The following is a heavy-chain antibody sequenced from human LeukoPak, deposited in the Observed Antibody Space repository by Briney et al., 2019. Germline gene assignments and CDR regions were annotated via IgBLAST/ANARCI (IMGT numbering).Heavy chain of an antibody. CDR2: ISGSGGST. J-gene: IGHJ4*02. Sequence: PGGSLRLSCAASGFTFSSYGMSWVRQAPGKGLEWVSAISGSGGSTYYADSVKGRFTISRDNSKNTLYLQMNSLRAEDTAVYYCARDGEAYGWNYAFDYWGQGTLVTVSS. V-gene: IGHV3-23*01. CDR1: GFTFSSYG. D-gene: IGHD1-7*01. CDR3: ARDGEAYGWNYAFDY.